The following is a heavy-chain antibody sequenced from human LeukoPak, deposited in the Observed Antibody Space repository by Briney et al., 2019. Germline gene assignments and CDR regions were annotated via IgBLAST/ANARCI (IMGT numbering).Heavy chain of an antibody. CDR1: GGSFSGYY. V-gene: IGHV4-34*01. CDR2: INHSGST. Sequence: SETLSLTCAVYGGSFSGYYWSWIRQPPGKGLEWIGEINHSGSTNYNPSLKSRVTISVDTSKNQFSLKLSSVTAADTAVYYCVRAKKRLGELSLDYWGQGTLVTVSS. D-gene: IGHD3-16*02. J-gene: IGHJ4*02. CDR3: VRAKKRLGELSLDY.